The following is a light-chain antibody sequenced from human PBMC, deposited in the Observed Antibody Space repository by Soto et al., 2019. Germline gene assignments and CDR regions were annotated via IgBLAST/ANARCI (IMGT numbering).Light chain of an antibody. J-gene: IGKJ4*01. CDR1: QSISSY. Sequence: DIQMTQSPSSLSASVGDRVTITCRASQSISSYLNWYQQKPGKAPKLLIYGASSLQRGVPSRFSGSGSGTDFTLTISSLQPEDFATYYCQQSYSTPLTFGGGTKVEVK. CDR3: QQSYSTPLT. CDR2: GAS. V-gene: IGKV1-39*01.